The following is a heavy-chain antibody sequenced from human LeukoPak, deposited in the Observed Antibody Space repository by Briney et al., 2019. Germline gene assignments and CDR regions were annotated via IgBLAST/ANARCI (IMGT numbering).Heavy chain of an antibody. J-gene: IGHJ5*02. CDR1: GYSLTNHY. Sequence: SETLSLTCAVYGYSLTNHYWIWIRQPPGKGLEWIGEIMHTGRTNYNPSLKSRVTISVDTSKNQFFLNLTSVTAADTAVYYCARGPAAVHPWGQGTLVTVSS. CDR2: IMHTGRT. D-gene: IGHD6-13*01. CDR3: ARGPAAVHP. V-gene: IGHV4-34*12.